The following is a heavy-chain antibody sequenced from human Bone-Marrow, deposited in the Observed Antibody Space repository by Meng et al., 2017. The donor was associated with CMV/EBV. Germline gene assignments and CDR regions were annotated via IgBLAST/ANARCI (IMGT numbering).Heavy chain of an antibody. J-gene: IGHJ4*02. CDR3: ARGDTAMVCLDY. V-gene: IGHV4-39*07. D-gene: IGHD5-18*01. CDR2: IYYSGST. CDR1: GGSISSSSYY. Sequence: GSLRLSCTVSGGSISSSSYYWGWIRQPPGKGLEWIGSIYYSGSTYYNPSLKSRVTISVDTSKNQFSLKLSSVTAADTAVYYCARGDTAMVCLDYWGQGTLVTVSS.